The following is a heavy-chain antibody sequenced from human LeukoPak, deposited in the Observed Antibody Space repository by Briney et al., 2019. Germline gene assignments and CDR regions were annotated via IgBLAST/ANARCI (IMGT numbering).Heavy chain of an antibody. J-gene: IGHJ4*02. Sequence: PGGSLRLSCAAYGFTFNDAWMSWVRQAPGKGLEWVGRIKRKTDGGTTDYAAPVKGRFTISRDDSKTSLYLQMNNLKTKDTAVSYCTTDTRRVVVPKWGQGTLVTVSS. D-gene: IGHD2-15*01. CDR2: IKRKTDGGTT. CDR3: TTDTRRVVVPK. CDR1: GFTFNDAW. V-gene: IGHV3-15*01.